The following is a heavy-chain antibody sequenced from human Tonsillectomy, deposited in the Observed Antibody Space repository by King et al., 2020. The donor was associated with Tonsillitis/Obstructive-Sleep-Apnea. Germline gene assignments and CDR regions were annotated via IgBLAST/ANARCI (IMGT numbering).Heavy chain of an antibody. D-gene: IGHD6-19*01. CDR2: IKSKTDGGTT. CDR3: TTGQQWLVPLYYYYYMDV. J-gene: IGHJ6*03. Sequence: VQLVESGGGLVKPGGSLRLACAASGFTFSNAWMSWCRQAPGKGLVWVGGIKSKTDGGTTDSAAPGKGRFTISRDDSKNTMYLQMNSLKTEDTAMYYCTTGQQWLVPLYYYYYMDVWGKGTTVTVSS. CDR1: GFTFSNAW. V-gene: IGHV3-15*01.